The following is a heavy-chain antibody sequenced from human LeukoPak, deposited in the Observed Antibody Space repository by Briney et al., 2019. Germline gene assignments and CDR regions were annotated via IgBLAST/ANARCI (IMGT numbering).Heavy chain of an antibody. CDR1: GFTFSSYA. Sequence: GGTLRLSCAASGFTFSSYAMSWVCQAPGKGLERVSAISGSGGSTYYADSVKGRFTISRDNSKNTLYLQMNSLRAEDTAVYYCARDLDYGDYGGSPTTLFDYWGQGTLVTVPS. J-gene: IGHJ4*02. D-gene: IGHD4-17*01. CDR3: ARDLDYGDYGGSPTTLFDY. V-gene: IGHV3-23*01. CDR2: ISGSGGST.